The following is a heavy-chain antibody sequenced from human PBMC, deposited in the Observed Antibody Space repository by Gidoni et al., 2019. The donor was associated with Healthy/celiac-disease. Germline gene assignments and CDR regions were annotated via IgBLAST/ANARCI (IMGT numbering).Heavy chain of an antibody. Sequence: EVQLVQSGAEVKKPGESLKISCKGSGYSFTSYWIGWVRQMPGKGLEWMGIIYPGDSDTRYSPSFQGQVTISADKSISTAYLQWSSLKASDTAMYYCARHNALRGVIIPPYYYYGMDVWGQGTTVTVSS. J-gene: IGHJ6*02. CDR1: GYSFTSYW. CDR3: ARHNALRGVIIPPYYYYGMDV. D-gene: IGHD3-10*01. V-gene: IGHV5-51*01. CDR2: IYPGDSDT.